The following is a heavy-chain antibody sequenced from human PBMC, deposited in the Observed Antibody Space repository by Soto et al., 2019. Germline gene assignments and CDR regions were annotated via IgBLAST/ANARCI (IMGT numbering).Heavy chain of an antibody. CDR2: ISGSGGST. CDR1: GFTFSSYA. CDR3: AKDSYSSGWYMGAGDAFDI. D-gene: IGHD6-19*01. Sequence: GGSLRLSCAASGFTFSSYAMSWVRQAPGKGLEWVSAISGSGGSTYYADSVKGRFTISRDNSKNTLYLQMNSLRAEDTAVYYCAKDSYSSGWYMGAGDAFDIWGKGTMVTVSS. V-gene: IGHV3-23*01. J-gene: IGHJ3*02.